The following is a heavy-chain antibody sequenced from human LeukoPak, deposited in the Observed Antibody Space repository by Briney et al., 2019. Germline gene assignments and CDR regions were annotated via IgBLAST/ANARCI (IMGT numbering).Heavy chain of an antibody. CDR1: GGSFSGYY. J-gene: IGHJ5*02. CDR3: ARGLWYNWNDDSPRRFDP. D-gene: IGHD1-1*01. Sequence: SETLSLTCAVYGGSFSGYYRSWIRQPPGKGLEWIGEINHSGSTNYNPSLKSRVTISVDTSKNQFSLKLSSVTAADTAVYYCARGLWYNWNDDSPRRFDPWGQGTLVTVSS. CDR2: INHSGST. V-gene: IGHV4-34*01.